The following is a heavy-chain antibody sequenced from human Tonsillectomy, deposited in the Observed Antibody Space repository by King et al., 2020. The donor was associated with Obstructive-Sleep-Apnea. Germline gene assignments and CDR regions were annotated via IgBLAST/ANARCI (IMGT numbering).Heavy chain of an antibody. D-gene: IGHD6-19*01. CDR1: GFTFDDYA. CDR3: AKDFSSGWYGPIDH. CDR2: ISWNSGRI. Sequence: QLVQSGGGLVQPGRSLRLSCAASGFTFDDYAMHWVRQAPGKGLKWVSGISWNSGRIGYADSVKGRFTVSRDNAKNFLYLQMNSLRAEDTALYYCAKDFSSGWYGPIDHWGQGTLVTVSS. J-gene: IGHJ4*02. V-gene: IGHV3-9*01.